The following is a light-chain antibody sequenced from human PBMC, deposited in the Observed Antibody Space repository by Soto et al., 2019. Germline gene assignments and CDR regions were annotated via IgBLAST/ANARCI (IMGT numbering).Light chain of an antibody. CDR3: QQYSSTAWT. V-gene: IGKV4-1*01. CDR2: WAY. CDR1: QSVLYSSNNKND. J-gene: IGKJ1*01. Sequence: DIVITQSPYSLAVSLGERATINCKSSQSVLYSSNNKNDLAWYQQTPGQPPTLLIYWAYTREYGVPDRFSGSGSRIDFTLTISSLQAEDVAVYYCQQYSSTAWTFAQGTKVDIK.